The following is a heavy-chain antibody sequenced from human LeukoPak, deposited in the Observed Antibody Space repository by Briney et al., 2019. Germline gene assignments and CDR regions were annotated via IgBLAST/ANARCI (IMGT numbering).Heavy chain of an antibody. Sequence: GGSLRLSCAASGFTFSSFEMNWVRQAPGKGLEWVSYMSNSGRTIYYTDSVKGRFTISRDNAQNSLYLQMNSLRAEDTAVYYCARDVGSGWFDYWGQGTLVNVSS. CDR3: ARDVGSGWFDY. V-gene: IGHV3-48*03. D-gene: IGHD6-19*01. CDR2: MSNSGRTI. J-gene: IGHJ4*02. CDR1: GFTFSSFE.